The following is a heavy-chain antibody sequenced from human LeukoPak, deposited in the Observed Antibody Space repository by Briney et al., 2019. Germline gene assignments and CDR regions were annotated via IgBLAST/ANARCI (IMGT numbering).Heavy chain of an antibody. CDR1: GFTFDDYA. Sequence: GGSLRLSCAASGFTFDDYAMNWVRQAPGKGLEWVSGISWTSGSMGYADSVKGRFTISRDNAKNSLYLQMNSLRAEDTAVYYCARDTILDYWGQGTPVTVSS. V-gene: IGHV3-9*01. CDR2: ISWTSGSM. D-gene: IGHD5-24*01. J-gene: IGHJ4*02. CDR3: ARDTILDY.